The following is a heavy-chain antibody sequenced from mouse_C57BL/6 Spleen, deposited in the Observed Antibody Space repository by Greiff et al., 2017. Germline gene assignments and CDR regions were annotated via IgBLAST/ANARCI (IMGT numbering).Heavy chain of an antibody. Sequence: QVQLKQSGAELVKPGASVKISCKASGYAFSSYWMNWVKQRPGKGLEWIGQIYPGDGDTNYNGKFQGKATLTADKSSSTAYMQLSSLTSEDSAVYFCARSYYYGSSYDYAMDYWGQGTSVTVSS. V-gene: IGHV1-80*01. CDR2: IYPGDGDT. D-gene: IGHD1-1*01. J-gene: IGHJ4*01. CDR3: ARSYYYGSSYDYAMDY. CDR1: GYAFSSYW.